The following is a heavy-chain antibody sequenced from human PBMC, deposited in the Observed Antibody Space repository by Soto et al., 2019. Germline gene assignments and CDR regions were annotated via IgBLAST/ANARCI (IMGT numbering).Heavy chain of an antibody. V-gene: IGHV4-59*01. Sequence: SVTRSLTCTAAAGSISSSYWSWLRQPPGKGLEWIAYIHYSCTTNYNPSLKSRVTISGDTAKNQGSLKLTFVTAADTAVPYCARPSRYYSMDVWGQETTVTVSS. CDR3: ARPSRYYSMDV. J-gene: IGHJ6*02. CDR2: IHYSCTT. CDR1: AGSISSSY.